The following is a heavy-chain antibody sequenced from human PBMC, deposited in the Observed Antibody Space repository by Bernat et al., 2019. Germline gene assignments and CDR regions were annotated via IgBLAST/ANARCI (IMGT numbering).Heavy chain of an antibody. CDR1: GFTFSSYG. Sequence: EVQMLESGGGLVQPGESLRLSCAASGFTFSSYGMSWVRQAPGKGLEWVSGISGSGGSTNYADSVKGRFTISRDNSKNTLYLQMNSLRAEDAAVYYCAKASGYSYSYPFDYWGQGTLVTVSS. V-gene: IGHV3-23*01. CDR3: AKASGYSYSYPFDY. D-gene: IGHD5-18*01. J-gene: IGHJ4*02. CDR2: ISGSGGST.